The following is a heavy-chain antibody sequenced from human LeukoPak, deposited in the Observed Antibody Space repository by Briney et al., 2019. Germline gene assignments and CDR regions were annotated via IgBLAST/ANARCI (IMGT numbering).Heavy chain of an antibody. D-gene: IGHD1-26*01. CDR1: GYTFTSYG. V-gene: IGHV1-18*01. CDR2: ISAYNGNT. J-gene: IGHJ4*02. Sequence: GASVKVSCKASGYTFTSYGISWVRQAPGQGLEWMGWISAYNGNTNYAQKLQGRVTMTTDTSTSTAYMELRSLRSDDTAVYYCARETDPSGSYPDYDYWGQGTLVTVSS. CDR3: ARETDPSGSYPDYDY.